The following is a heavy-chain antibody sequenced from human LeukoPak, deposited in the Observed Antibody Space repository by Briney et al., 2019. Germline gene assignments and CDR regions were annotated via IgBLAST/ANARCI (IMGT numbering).Heavy chain of an antibody. CDR3: AKDATYYDFWSGYSNDAFDI. D-gene: IGHD3-3*01. V-gene: IGHV3-30*02. CDR1: GFTFSSYG. CDR2: IRYDGSNK. J-gene: IGHJ3*02. Sequence: GGSLRLSCAASGFTFSSYGMHWVRQAPGKGLEWVAFIRYDGSNKYYADSVKGRFTISRDNSKNTLYLQMNSLRAEDTAVYYCAKDATYYDFWSGYSNDAFDIWGQGTMVTVSS.